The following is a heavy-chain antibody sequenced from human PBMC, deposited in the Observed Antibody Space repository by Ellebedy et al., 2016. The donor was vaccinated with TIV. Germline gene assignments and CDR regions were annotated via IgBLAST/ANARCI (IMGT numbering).Heavy chain of an antibody. V-gene: IGHV3-53*01. CDR2: IYTGDSA. Sequence: GESLKISCAASGFIFSTYTMNWVRQAPGKGLEWVSYIYTGDSAYHADSVKGRFTISRDNSKNTVSLQMNSLRVEDTAVYYCARVRSSAFEIWGQGTMVTVSS. CDR1: GFIFSTYT. CDR3: ARVRSSAFEI. J-gene: IGHJ3*02.